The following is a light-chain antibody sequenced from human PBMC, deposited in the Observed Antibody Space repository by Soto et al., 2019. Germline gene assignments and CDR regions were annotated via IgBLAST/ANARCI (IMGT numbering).Light chain of an antibody. Sequence: DLQMTQSPSSLSASVGVRVTITCQASQDISNYLNWYQQKPGKAPKLLIYDASNLETGVPSRFSGSGSGTDFTFTISSLQPEDIATYYCQQYDNLHTSGGRAKVDIK. CDR1: QDISNY. CDR2: DAS. CDR3: QQYDNLHT. J-gene: IGKJ4*01. V-gene: IGKV1-33*01.